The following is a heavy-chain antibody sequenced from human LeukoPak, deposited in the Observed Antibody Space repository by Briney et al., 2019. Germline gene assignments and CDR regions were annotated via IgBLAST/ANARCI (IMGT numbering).Heavy chain of an antibody. Sequence: PGGSLRLSCAATGFTFNNYAMNWVRQAPGKGLEWVSSISGSGDTTYYADSVKGRFTISRDNFKNTLYLQMNYLRAADTAIYYCAKAISSAFYYYGMDVGGQGTTVSVAS. CDR3: AKAISSAFYYYGMDV. CDR2: ISGSGDTT. V-gene: IGHV3-23*01. CDR1: GFTFNNYA. J-gene: IGHJ6*02. D-gene: IGHD6-19*01.